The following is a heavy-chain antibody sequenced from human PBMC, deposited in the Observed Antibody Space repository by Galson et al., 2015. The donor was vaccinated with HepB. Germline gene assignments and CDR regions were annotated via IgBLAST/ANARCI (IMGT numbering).Heavy chain of an antibody. V-gene: IGHV3-33*06. J-gene: IGHJ6*02. CDR1: GFTFSSYG. CDR2: IWYDGGNK. CDR3: AKYSSSNYYYYYHGMDV. Sequence: SLRLSCAASGFTFSSYGMHWVRQAPGKGLEWVAVIWYDGGNKYYADSVKGRFTISRDNSKYTLYLQMNSLRAEDTAVYYCAKYSSSNYYYYYHGMDVWGQGTTVTVSS. D-gene: IGHD6-6*01.